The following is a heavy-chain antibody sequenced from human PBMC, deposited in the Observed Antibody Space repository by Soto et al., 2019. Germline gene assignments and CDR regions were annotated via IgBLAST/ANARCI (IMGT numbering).Heavy chain of an antibody. D-gene: IGHD3-22*01. Sequence: ESLNISSKGSGYSFAGYWITCVRQKPGKGLEWMGRIDPSDSQTYYSPSFRGHVTISVTKSITTVFLQWSSLRASDTAMYYCARQIYDSDTGPNFQYYFDSWGQGTPVTVSS. CDR2: IDPSDSQT. V-gene: IGHV5-10-1*01. J-gene: IGHJ4*02. CDR1: GYSFAGYW. CDR3: ARQIYDSDTGPNFQYYFDS.